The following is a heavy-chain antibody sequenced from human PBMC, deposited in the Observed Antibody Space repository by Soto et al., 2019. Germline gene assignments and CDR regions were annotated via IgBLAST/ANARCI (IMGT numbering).Heavy chain of an antibody. CDR1: GFSISSGGYY. V-gene: IGHV4-31*03. CDR2: IYYSGST. Sequence: QVQLQESGPGLVKPSQTLSLTCTVSGFSISSGGYYWSWIRQQSGKGLEYIGYIYYSGSTYYNPSLKSRLTISLDTSKSQFSLKLNSVTAADTAVYYCARGGRVVPGDNFDSWGQGTLVTVSS. J-gene: IGHJ4*02. D-gene: IGHD2-2*01. CDR3: ARGGRVVPGDNFDS.